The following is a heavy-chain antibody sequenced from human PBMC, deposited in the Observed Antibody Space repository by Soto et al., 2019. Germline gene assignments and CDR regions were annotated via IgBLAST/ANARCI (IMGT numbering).Heavy chain of an antibody. D-gene: IGHD1-26*01. Sequence: GGSLRLSCAASGFTFSSYSMNWVRQAPGKGLEWVSYISSSSSTIYYADSVKGRFTISRDNAKNSLYLQMNSLRDEDTAVYYCARDSESLPEWELTNPSAFDIWGQGTMVTVSS. CDR3: ARDSESLPEWELTNPSAFDI. J-gene: IGHJ3*02. CDR2: ISSSSSTI. CDR1: GFTFSSYS. V-gene: IGHV3-48*02.